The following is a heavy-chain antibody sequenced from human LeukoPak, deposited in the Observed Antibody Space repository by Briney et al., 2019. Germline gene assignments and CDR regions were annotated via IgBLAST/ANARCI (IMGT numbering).Heavy chain of an antibody. D-gene: IGHD3-10*01. CDR2: IGTAGDT. Sequence: AGGSLRLSCAASGFTFSSYDMHWVRQATGKGLEWVSAIGTAGDTYYPGSVKGRFTISRENAKNSLYLQMNSLRAGDTAVYYCARGLLWFGESNYYFDYWGQGTLVTVSS. CDR1: GFTFSSYD. V-gene: IGHV3-13*01. J-gene: IGHJ4*02. CDR3: ARGLLWFGESNYYFDY.